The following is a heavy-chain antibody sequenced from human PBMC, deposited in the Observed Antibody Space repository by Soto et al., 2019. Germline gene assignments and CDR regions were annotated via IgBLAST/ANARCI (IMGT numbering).Heavy chain of an antibody. CDR3: ARGVGTLDY. Sequence: PGGSLRLSCSASGFTFSDYSMNWVRQAPGKGLDWISYISLSSTIIYYADSVKGRFTISRDNAKNSLYLQMNSLRDEDSAVYFCARGVGTLDYWGQGTLVTVSS. J-gene: IGHJ4*02. CDR2: ISLSSTII. CDR1: GFTFSDYS. V-gene: IGHV3-48*02.